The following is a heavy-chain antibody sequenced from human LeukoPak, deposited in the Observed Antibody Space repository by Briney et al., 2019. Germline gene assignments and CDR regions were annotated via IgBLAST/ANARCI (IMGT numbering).Heavy chain of an antibody. CDR2: INPSGGST. D-gene: IGHD6-19*01. Sequence: VASVKVSCKASGYTFTGYYIHWVRQAPGQGLEWMGIINPSGGSTSYTQKFQGRVTMTRDTSTSTVYMELSSLRSEDTAVYYCARDSGQIAVAGPDYWGQGTLVTVSS. V-gene: IGHV1-46*01. J-gene: IGHJ4*02. CDR1: GYTFTGYY. CDR3: ARDSGQIAVAGPDY.